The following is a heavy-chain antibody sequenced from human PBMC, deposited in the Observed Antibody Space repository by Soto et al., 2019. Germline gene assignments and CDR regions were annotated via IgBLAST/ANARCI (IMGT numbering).Heavy chain of an antibody. V-gene: IGHV3-23*01. J-gene: IGHJ3*02. CDR3: AKSRTARYCSGGSCYTGAFDI. Sequence: PGGSLRVSCAASGFIFISYAMSWVRQAPWKGLEWVSAISGSGGSTYYADSVKGRFTISRDNSKNTLYLQMNSLRAEDTAVYYCAKSRTARYCSGGSCYTGAFDIWGQGTMVTVSS. D-gene: IGHD2-15*01. CDR2: ISGSGGST. CDR1: GFIFISYA.